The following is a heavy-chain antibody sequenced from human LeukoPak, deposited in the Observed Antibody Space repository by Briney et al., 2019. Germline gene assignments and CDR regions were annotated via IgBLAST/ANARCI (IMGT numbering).Heavy chain of an antibody. D-gene: IGHD6-19*01. J-gene: IGHJ1*01. CDR1: VGSISSYY. CDR3: AALTGYSSGWYVQH. CDR2: IYYSGST. Sequence: SETLSLTCTVSVGSISSYYWSWIRQPPGKGLEWIGYIYYSGSTNYNPSLKSRVTISVDTSKNQFSLKLSSVTAADTAVYYCAALTGYSSGWYVQHWGQGTLVTVSS. V-gene: IGHV4-59*01.